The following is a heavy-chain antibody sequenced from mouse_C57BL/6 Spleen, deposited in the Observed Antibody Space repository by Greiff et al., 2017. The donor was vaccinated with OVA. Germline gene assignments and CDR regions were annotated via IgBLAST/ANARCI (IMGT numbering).Heavy chain of an antibody. Sequence: VQLQQPGAELVRPGSSVTLSCKASGYTFTSYWMDWVKQRPGQGLEWIGNIYPSDSETHYNQKFKDKDTLTVDKSSSTAYMQRSSLTSEDSAVYYCERESNYPYAMDYWGQGTSVTVSS. CDR2: IYPSDSET. CDR1: GYTFTSYW. D-gene: IGHD2-5*01. CDR3: ERESNYPYAMDY. V-gene: IGHV1-61*01. J-gene: IGHJ4*01.